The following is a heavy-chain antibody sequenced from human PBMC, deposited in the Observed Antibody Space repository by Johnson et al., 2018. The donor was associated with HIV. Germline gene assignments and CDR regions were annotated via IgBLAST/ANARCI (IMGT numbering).Heavy chain of an antibody. CDR2: ISYDGSNK. D-gene: IGHD3-3*01. CDR3: AKEDSWRRAFDL. CDR1: GFTFNSYW. Sequence: VESGGGLVQPGGSLRLSCVVSGFTFNSYWMSWVRQAPGKGLEWVAVISYDGSNKYYADSVTGRFTISRDNSKNTLYLQMNSLRAEDTAVYYCAKEDSWRRAFDLWGQGTMVTVSS. J-gene: IGHJ3*01. V-gene: IGHV3-30*18.